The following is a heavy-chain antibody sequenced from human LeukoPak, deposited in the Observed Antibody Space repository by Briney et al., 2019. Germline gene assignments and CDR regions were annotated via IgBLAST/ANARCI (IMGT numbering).Heavy chain of an antibody. CDR1: GFTFSNYG. J-gene: IGHJ4*02. Sequence: PGRSLRLSCAASGFTFSNYGMHWVRQAPGKGLEWVGRIKSKTDGGTTDYAAPVKGRFTISRDDSKNTLYLQMNSLKTEDTAVYYCTTDQWLVPHAIDYWGQGTLVTVSS. D-gene: IGHD6-19*01. V-gene: IGHV3-15*01. CDR3: TTDQWLVPHAIDY. CDR2: IKSKTDGGTT.